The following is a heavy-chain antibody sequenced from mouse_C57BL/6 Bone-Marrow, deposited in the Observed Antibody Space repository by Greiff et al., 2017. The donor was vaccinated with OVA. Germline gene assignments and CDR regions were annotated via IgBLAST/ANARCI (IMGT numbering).Heavy chain of an antibody. D-gene: IGHD1-1*01. CDR2: ISDGGSYT. CDR3: ARYGSSSWFAY. J-gene: IGHJ3*01. CDR1: GFTFSSYA. V-gene: IGHV5-4*01. Sequence: EVQRVESGGGLVKPGGSLKLSCAASGFTFSSYAMSWVRQTPEKRLEWVATISDGGSYTYYPDNVKGRFTISRDNAKNNLYLQMSNLKSEDTAMYYCARYGSSSWFAYWGQGTLVTVSA.